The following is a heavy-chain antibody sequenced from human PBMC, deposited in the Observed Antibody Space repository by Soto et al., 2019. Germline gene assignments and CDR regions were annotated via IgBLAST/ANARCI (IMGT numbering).Heavy chain of an antibody. Sequence: QVQLVQSGAEVKKPGASVKVSCKASGYTFTSCGISWVRQAPGQGLEWMGWISAYNGNTNYAENLQGRVTMTTDTYTSTAYMELRSLRSYDTAVYYCARSHLGWTEALDVWGQGTMVTVSS. CDR1: GYTFTSCG. J-gene: IGHJ3*01. V-gene: IGHV1-18*01. CDR3: ARSHLGWTEALDV. D-gene: IGHD3-10*01. CDR2: ISAYNGNT.